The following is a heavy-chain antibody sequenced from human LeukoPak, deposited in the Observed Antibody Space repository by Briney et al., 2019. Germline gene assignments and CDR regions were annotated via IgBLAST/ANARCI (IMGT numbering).Heavy chain of an antibody. CDR3: AAELDYYDSSGSRAFDY. D-gene: IGHD3-22*01. V-gene: IGHV1-24*01. CDR1: GDTLTEFA. J-gene: IGHJ4*02. CDR2: FDPEDGET. Sequence: ASVKVSCKVSGDTLTEFAMHWVRQAPGKGLEWMGGFDPEDGETIYAQKFQGRVIMSEDTSTDTAYMELSSLRSEDTAVYYCAAELDYYDSSGSRAFDYWGQGTLVTVSS.